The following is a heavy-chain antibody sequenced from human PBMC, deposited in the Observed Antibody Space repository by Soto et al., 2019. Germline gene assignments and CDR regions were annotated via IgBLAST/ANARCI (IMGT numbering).Heavy chain of an antibody. CDR1: GYTFTSYY. CDR3: ARDIVVVQATPDGMAV. J-gene: IGHJ6*02. Sequence: ASVKVSCKASGYTFTSYYMHWVRQAPGQGLEWMGIINPSGGSTSYAQKFQGRVTMTRDTSTSTVYMELSSLRSEDTAVYYCARDIVVVQATPDGMAVSGQETTVPLS. CDR2: INPSGGST. D-gene: IGHD2-2*01. V-gene: IGHV1-46*01.